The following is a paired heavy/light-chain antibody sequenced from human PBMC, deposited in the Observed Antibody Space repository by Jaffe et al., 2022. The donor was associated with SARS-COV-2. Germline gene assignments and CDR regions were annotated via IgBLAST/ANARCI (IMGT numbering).Light chain of an antibody. J-gene: IGKJ4*01. CDR3: QQYYSTPT. V-gene: IGKV4-1*01. Sequence: DIVMTQSPDSLAVSLGERATINCKSSQSILYSSNNKNYLGWYQQKPGQPPKLLIYWASTRESGVPDRFSGSGSGTDFTLTISSLQAEDVAVYYCQQYYSTPTFGGGTKVEIK. CDR1: QSILYSSNNKNY. CDR2: WAS.
Heavy chain of an antibody. CDR3: TTDRARLSSGYYWGYFDY. D-gene: IGHD3-22*01. J-gene: IGHJ4*02. V-gene: IGHV3-15*01. CDR2: IKSKTDDGTT. CDR1: GFTFSNAW. Sequence: EVQLVESGGGLVKPGGSLRLSCAASGFTFSNAWMSWVRQAPGKGLEWVGRIKSKTDDGTTDYAAPVKGRFTISRDDSKNTLYLQMNSLKTEDTAVYYCTTDRARLSSGYYWGYFDYWGQGTLVTVSS.